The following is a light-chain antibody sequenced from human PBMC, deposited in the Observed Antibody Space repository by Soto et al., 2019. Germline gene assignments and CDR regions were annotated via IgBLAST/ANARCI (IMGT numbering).Light chain of an antibody. V-gene: IGKV3-20*01. CDR2: GAS. CDR3: QQYGSSPRT. J-gene: IGKJ1*01. Sequence: EVVLTQSPGTLSLSPGQRATLSCRASQSVTSSYLAWYQQKPGQAPRLLIYGASIRATGIPDRFSGSGSGADFTLTISRLEPEDFALFYCQQYGSSPRTFGQGTKVEIK. CDR1: QSVTSSY.